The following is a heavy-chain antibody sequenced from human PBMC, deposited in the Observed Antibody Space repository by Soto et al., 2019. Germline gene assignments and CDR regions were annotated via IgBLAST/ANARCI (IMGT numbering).Heavy chain of an antibody. V-gene: IGHV4-59*01. CDR1: GGYISSYY. CDR2: IYYSGST. CDR3: ARDIWGSGSYYSSN. J-gene: IGHJ4*02. Sequence: SETLSLTCTVSGGYISSYYWSWIRQPPGKGLEWIGYIYYSGSTNYNPSLKSRVTISVDTSKNQFSLKLSSVTAADTAVYYCARDIWGSGSYYSSNWGQGTLVTVSS. D-gene: IGHD3-10*01.